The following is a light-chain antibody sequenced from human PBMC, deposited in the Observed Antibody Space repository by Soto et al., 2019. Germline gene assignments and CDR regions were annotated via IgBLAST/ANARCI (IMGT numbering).Light chain of an antibody. V-gene: IGKV3-15*01. Sequence: EIVMTQSPATLSVSPGERATLSCRASQSVSSNLAWYQQKPRQAPSLLIYGASTRATGITARFSGSGSGTGFPLTLTSLQSEDFAVYYCQKYNNWPPEITFGQGTRLEIK. J-gene: IGKJ5*01. CDR1: QSVSSN. CDR2: GAS. CDR3: QKYNNWPPEIT.